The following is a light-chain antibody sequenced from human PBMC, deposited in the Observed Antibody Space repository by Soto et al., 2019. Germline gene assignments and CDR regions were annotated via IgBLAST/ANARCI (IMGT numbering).Light chain of an antibody. CDR2: KAS. Sequence: DIQMTQSPSTLSASVGDRVTITCRASQSISSWLAWYQQKPGKAPKLLIYKASSLESGVPSRVSGSGSGTEFTLTNSSLQPDDFATYYCQQYNSYPWTFGQGTKVEIK. CDR3: QQYNSYPWT. CDR1: QSISSW. V-gene: IGKV1-5*03. J-gene: IGKJ1*01.